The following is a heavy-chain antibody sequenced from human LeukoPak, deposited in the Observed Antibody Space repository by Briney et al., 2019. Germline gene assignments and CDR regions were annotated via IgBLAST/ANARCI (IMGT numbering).Heavy chain of an antibody. Sequence: GGSLRLSCAASGFTFSSYWMSWVRQAPGKGLEWVANIKQDGSEKYYVDSVKGRFTISRDNAKNSLYLQMNSLRAEDTAVYYCARDTPSHGSSWYLPFDYWGQGTLVTVSS. D-gene: IGHD6-13*01. CDR3: ARDTPSHGSSWYLPFDY. CDR2: IKQDGSEK. J-gene: IGHJ4*02. V-gene: IGHV3-7*01. CDR1: GFTFSSYW.